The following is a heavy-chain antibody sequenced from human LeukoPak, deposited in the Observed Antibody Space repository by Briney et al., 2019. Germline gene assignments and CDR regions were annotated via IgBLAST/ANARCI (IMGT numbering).Heavy chain of an antibody. D-gene: IGHD3-10*01. CDR1: GGTFSSYA. Sequence: ASVKVSCKASGGTFSSYAISWVRQAPGQGLEWMGWISAYNGNTNYAQKLQGRVTMTTDTSTSTAYMELRSLRSDDTAVYYCARVTMVRGVIPGGRDRRPYDYWGQGTLVTVSS. J-gene: IGHJ4*02. CDR3: ARVTMVRGVIPGGRDRRPYDY. V-gene: IGHV1-18*01. CDR2: ISAYNGNT.